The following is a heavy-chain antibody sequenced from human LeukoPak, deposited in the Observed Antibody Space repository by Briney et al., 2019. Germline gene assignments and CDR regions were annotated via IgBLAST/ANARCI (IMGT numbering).Heavy chain of an antibody. CDR2: ISSNGGST. CDR1: GFTFSSYA. V-gene: IGHV3-64*01. CDR3: ARRGSGWDHYFYYYGMDV. D-gene: IGHD6-19*01. Sequence: GGSLRLSCAASGFTFSSYAMHWVRQAPGKGLEYVSAISSNGGSTYYANSVKGRFTISRDNSKNTLYLQMGSLRAEDMAVYYCARRGSGWDHYFYYYGMDVWGQGTTVTVSS. J-gene: IGHJ6*02.